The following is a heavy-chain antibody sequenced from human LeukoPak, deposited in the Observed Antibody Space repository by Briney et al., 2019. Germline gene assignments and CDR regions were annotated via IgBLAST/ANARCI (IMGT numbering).Heavy chain of an antibody. J-gene: IGHJ4*02. CDR2: ITSSSTSM. Sequence: PGGSLRRSCAASGFTFTTYSMNWVRQAPGKGLEWISSITSSSTSMYYADSVKGRFTISRDNAKNSLYLQMISLRAEDTAVYYCARTYYDILTGYNPYFDYWGQGTLVTVSS. CDR1: GFTFTTYS. D-gene: IGHD3-9*01. CDR3: ARTYYDILTGYNPYFDY. V-gene: IGHV3-21*01.